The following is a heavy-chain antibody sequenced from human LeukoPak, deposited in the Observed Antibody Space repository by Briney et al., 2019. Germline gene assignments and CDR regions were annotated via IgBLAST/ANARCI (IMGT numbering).Heavy chain of an antibody. Sequence: GGSLRLSCAASGFTFSDHYMDWVRQAPGKGLEWVGRTRNKANSYTTEYAASVKGRFTISRDDSKNSLYLQMNSLKTEDTAVYYCARASGSYSGYFDYWGQGTLVTVSP. V-gene: IGHV3-72*01. CDR2: TRNKANSYTT. J-gene: IGHJ4*02. CDR1: GFTFSDHY. D-gene: IGHD1-26*01. CDR3: ARASGSYSGYFDY.